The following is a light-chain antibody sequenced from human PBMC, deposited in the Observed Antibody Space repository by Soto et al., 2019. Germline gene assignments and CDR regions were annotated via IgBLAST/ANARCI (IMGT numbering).Light chain of an antibody. CDR2: DVS. V-gene: IGLV2-14*01. Sequence: QSALTQPASVSGSPGQSITISCTGTSSDVGGYNYVSWYQQHPGKVPKLMIYDVSNRPSGVSNRFSGSKSGNTASLTISGLQAEDEADYYCSSYKTGSTLFGTGTKVTVL. CDR3: SSYKTGSTL. CDR1: SSDVGGYNY. J-gene: IGLJ1*01.